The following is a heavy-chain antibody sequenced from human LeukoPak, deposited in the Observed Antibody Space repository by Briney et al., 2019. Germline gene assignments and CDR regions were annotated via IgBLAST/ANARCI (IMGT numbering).Heavy chain of an antibody. Sequence: GGPLRLSCEASGFTFSSYWMHWVRQVPGKGLVWVSRTNGDGSSTTYADAVKGRFTISRDNAKNTLYLQMSSLRAEDTAVYYCARRGLVPAFDIWGQGTMVTVAS. CDR3: ARRGLVPAFDI. V-gene: IGHV3-74*01. D-gene: IGHD2-2*01. CDR2: TNGDGSST. J-gene: IGHJ3*02. CDR1: GFTFSSYW.